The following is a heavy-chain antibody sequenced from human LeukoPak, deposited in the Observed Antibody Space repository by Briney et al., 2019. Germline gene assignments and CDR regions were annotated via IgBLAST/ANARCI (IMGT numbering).Heavy chain of an antibody. V-gene: IGHV6-1*01. Sequence: SQTLSLTCALSGDIAFINGAARNSIRQSPSRGLEWPGKTYYRSKWYNDYAVSVESRITINPDTSKNQFSLQLTSVTPEDTAVYYCARDLYDSSGYEYFQHWGQGTLVTVSS. D-gene: IGHD3-22*01. CDR2: TYYRSKWYN. CDR1: GDIAFINGAA. CDR3: ARDLYDSSGYEYFQH. J-gene: IGHJ1*01.